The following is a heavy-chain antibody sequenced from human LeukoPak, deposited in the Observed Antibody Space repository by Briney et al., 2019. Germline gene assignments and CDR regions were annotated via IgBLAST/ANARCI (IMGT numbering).Heavy chain of an antibody. CDR3: ARESGQDYYGMDV. Sequence: ASVKVSCKASGYTFTGYYMHWVRQAPGQGLEWMGWINPNSGGTNYAQKFQGRVTMTRDTSTSTVYMELSSLRSEDTAVYYCARESGQDYYGMDVWGQGTTVTVSS. V-gene: IGHV1-2*02. CDR1: GYTFTGYY. J-gene: IGHJ6*02. CDR2: INPNSGGT.